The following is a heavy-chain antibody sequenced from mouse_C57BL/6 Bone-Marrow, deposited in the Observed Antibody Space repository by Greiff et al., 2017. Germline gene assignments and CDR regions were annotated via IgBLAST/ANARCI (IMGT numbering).Heavy chain of an antibody. CDR1: GFSLTSYG. D-gene: IGHD2-14*01. V-gene: IGHV2-3*01. J-gene: IGHJ4*01. Sequence: QVQLKESGPGLVAPSQSLSIACTVSGFSLTSYGVSWIRQPPGKGLEWLGVIWGDGSTNYHSALKSRLSISKENSKSQVFLKLNSLQTDDTATYYCGYYRYDGGYYAMDYWGQGTSVTVSS. CDR3: GYYRYDGGYYAMDY. CDR2: IWGDGST.